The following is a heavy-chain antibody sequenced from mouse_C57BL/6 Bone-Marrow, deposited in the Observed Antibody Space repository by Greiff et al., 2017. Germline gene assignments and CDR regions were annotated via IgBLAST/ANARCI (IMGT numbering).Heavy chain of an antibody. Sequence: VQLQQSGPVLVKPGASVKMSCKASGYTFTDYYMNWVKQSHGKSLEWIGVINPYNGGTSYNQKFKGKATLTVDKSSSTAYMELNSLTSEDSEVYYCARRGDYYSYDGAMDYWGQGTSVTVSS. CDR3: ARRGDYYSYDGAMDY. CDR1: GYTFTDYY. D-gene: IGHD2-12*01. J-gene: IGHJ4*01. CDR2: INPYNGGT. V-gene: IGHV1-19*01.